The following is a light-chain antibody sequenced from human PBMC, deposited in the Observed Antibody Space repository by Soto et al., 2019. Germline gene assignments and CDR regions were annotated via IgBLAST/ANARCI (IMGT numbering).Light chain of an antibody. J-gene: IGKJ1*01. CDR3: QQRRNWPPT. V-gene: IGKV3-11*01. CDR2: EAS. CDR1: QSVNNF. Sequence: EIVLTQSPATLSLSPGERATLSCRASQSVNNFLAWYQQRPGQAPRLLMHEASNRATGVPARFSGSGSGTDFTLTISSLEPEDFAIYYCQQRRNWPPTFGQGTKVEIK.